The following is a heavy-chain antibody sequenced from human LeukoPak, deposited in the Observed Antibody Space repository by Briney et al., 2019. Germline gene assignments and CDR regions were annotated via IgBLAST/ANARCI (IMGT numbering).Heavy chain of an antibody. CDR1: GFTFSSYA. CDR2: ISARGSST. Sequence: GGSLRLYCAVSGFTFSSYAMGCVSQAPGKWLEWDSAISARGSSTYYASSVEGRFTISRDHPKNTLYLQMNSLRAEDTAVYYCAKENGVVISCYFDYRGQGTLATVSS. D-gene: IGHD3-3*01. J-gene: IGHJ4*02. CDR3: AKENGVVISCYFDY. V-gene: IGHV3-23*01.